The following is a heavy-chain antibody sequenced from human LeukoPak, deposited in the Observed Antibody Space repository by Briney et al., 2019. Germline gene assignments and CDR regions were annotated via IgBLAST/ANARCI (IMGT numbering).Heavy chain of an antibody. V-gene: IGHV1-69*04. Sequence: SVKVSCKASGGTTKTYGISWVRQAPGQGLEWMGRIVPLLGETKYAQKFQGRVTFTADKSTNTAYMELTSLRSDDTAVFYCAAVIDGYALFDYGGQGTLVTVSS. CDR3: AAVIDGYALFDY. CDR2: IVPLLGET. J-gene: IGHJ4*02. CDR1: GGTTKTYG. D-gene: IGHD5-24*01.